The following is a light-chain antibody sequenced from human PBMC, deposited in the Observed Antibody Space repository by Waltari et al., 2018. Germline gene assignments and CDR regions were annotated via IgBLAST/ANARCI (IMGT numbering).Light chain of an antibody. CDR2: KAS. CDR3: QHHNNWPPRWT. J-gene: IGKJ1*01. CDR1: QSISYY. V-gene: IGKV1-5*03. Sequence: DIQMTQSPSTLSASLGDRVTIPCRASQSISYYLAWYQHKPGKAPKLLISKASILESGVPSRFSGTGAGTEFTLTISSLQPDDLAVYYCQHHNNWPPRWTFGQGTKVEIK.